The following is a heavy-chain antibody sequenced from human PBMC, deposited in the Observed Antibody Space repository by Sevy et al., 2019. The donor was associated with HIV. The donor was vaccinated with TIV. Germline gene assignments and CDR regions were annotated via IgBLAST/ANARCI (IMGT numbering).Heavy chain of an antibody. D-gene: IGHD3-22*01. CDR2: ISWNSGSI. CDR1: GFTFDDYA. Sequence: GGSLRLSCAASGFTFDDYAMHWVRQAPGKSLEWVSGISWNSGSIGYADSVKGRFTISRDNAKNSLYLQMNSLRAEDTALDDYAKGDYYYGSSGYLGEAFDIWGQGTMVTVSS. V-gene: IGHV3-9*01. J-gene: IGHJ3*02. CDR3: AKGDYYYGSSGYLGEAFDI.